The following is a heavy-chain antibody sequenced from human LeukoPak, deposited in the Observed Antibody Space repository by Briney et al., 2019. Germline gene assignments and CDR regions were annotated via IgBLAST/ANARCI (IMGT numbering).Heavy chain of an antibody. CDR1: GYTFTGYY. CDR2: INPNSGGT. V-gene: IGHV1-2*02. J-gene: IGHJ1*01. D-gene: IGHD2-21*02. CDR3: ARVPHLAYCGGDCYSGYVQH. Sequence: ASVKVSCKASGYTFTGYYMHWVRQAPGQGLEWMGWINPNSGGTNYAQKFQGRVTMTRDTSISTAYMELSRLRSDGTAVYYCARVPHLAYCGGDCYSGYVQHWGQGTLVTVSS.